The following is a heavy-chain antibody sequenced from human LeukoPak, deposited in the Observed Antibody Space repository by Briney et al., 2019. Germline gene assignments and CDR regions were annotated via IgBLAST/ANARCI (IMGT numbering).Heavy chain of an antibody. D-gene: IGHD4/OR15-4a*01. Sequence: PGGSLRLSCAASAFTFSDHSIGWVRQAPGEGLEWVARTRNKVNSYTTAYAASVTGRFTVSRDDSSNSVYLQMNSLKIEDTAVYYCARSMYGEGRRIIDFDYWGQGSLLTVSS. J-gene: IGHJ4*02. V-gene: IGHV3-72*01. CDR2: TRNKVNSYTT. CDR3: ARSMYGEGRRIIDFDY. CDR1: AFTFSDHS.